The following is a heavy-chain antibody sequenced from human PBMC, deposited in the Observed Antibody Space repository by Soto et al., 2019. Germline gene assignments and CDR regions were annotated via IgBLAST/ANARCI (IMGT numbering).Heavy chain of an antibody. V-gene: IGHV3-30*18. CDR3: AKDLVAFTTGRRSPFGS. Sequence: GGSLRLSCAPSGFTFRAYGVHWVRQAPGKGLEWGAVISYDGKNEYYADSVKGRFSISRDSSKNTLYLQMNSLRAEDTAVYYCAKDLVAFTTGRRSPFGSWGQGTLVTVSS. J-gene: IGHJ4*02. CDR2: ISYDGKNE. D-gene: IGHD1-1*01. CDR1: GFTFRAYG.